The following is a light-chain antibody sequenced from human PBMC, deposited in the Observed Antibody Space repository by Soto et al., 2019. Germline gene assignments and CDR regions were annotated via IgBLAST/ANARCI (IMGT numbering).Light chain of an antibody. Sequence: QSALTQPASVSASPGQSITISCPGPSVAFGGYNYVSWYQQHPGKAPNLLISEVTNRPSGVSNRFSGSKSGNTASLTISGLQAEDEADYYCSSYTTNITPVVFGGGTKVTVL. CDR2: EVT. CDR1: SVAFGGYNY. CDR3: SSYTTNITPVV. V-gene: IGLV2-14*01. J-gene: IGLJ2*01.